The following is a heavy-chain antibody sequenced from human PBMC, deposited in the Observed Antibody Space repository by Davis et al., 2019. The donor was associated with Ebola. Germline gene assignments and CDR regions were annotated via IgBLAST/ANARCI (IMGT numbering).Heavy chain of an antibody. D-gene: IGHD7-27*01. CDR2: VSDSGST. Sequence: GSLRLSCSVSGGSITNYYWSWIRQPPGKGLEWIGYVSDSGSTSYSPSLKRRLTISAHTSKNQFFLKLSPVTAADTALYYCARVADRNWGDLDYWGQGILVTVSS. J-gene: IGHJ4*02. CDR3: ARVADRNWGDLDY. CDR1: GGSITNYY. V-gene: IGHV4-59*01.